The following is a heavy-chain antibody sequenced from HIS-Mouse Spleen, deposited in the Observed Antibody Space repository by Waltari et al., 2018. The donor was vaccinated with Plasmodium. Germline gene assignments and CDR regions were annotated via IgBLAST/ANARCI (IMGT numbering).Heavy chain of an antibody. J-gene: IGHJ3*02. CDR1: GGSFSGYY. CDR3: ARETAYGITGTTAFDI. Sequence: QVQLQQWGAGLLKPSETLSLTCAVYGGSFSGYYWSWIRQPPGKGLEWIGEINHSGSTNYTPSLKSRVTKSVDTSKNQFSLKLSSVTAADTAVYYCARETAYGITGTTAFDIWGQGTMVTVSS. V-gene: IGHV4-34*01. D-gene: IGHD1-7*01. CDR2: INHSGST.